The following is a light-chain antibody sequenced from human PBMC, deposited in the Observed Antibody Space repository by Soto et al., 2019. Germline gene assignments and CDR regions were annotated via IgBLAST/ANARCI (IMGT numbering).Light chain of an antibody. CDR3: QQYGTKVS. CDR1: QSLSSSY. CDR2: RSS. V-gene: IGKV3-20*01. Sequence: ESVFTQSPSSLSLSPGESATLSCRASQSLSSSYLAWYQQKAGQPPRLLMFRSSDRAAGVPDRFSGSASGTEFTLTISSLEPEDFAVYYCQQYGTKVSFGPGTRWIS. J-gene: IGKJ3*01.